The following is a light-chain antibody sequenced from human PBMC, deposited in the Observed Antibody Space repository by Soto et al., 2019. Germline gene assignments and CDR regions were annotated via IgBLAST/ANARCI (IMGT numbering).Light chain of an antibody. Sequence: VLTQSPATLSLSPGERATLSCRASQSVSSYLLWYQQEPGQAPRLLIYDASNRASGTPARFSGSGSETDFTLTISSLEPEDFAVYYCQHRMNWPLTLGQGTRLEIK. CDR2: DAS. CDR1: QSVSSY. V-gene: IGKV3-11*01. CDR3: QHRMNWPLT. J-gene: IGKJ5*01.